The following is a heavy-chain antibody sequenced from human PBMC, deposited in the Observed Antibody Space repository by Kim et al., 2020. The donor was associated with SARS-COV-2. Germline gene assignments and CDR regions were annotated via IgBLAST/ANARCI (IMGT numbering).Heavy chain of an antibody. CDR1: GFTFDDYA. Sequence: LRLSCAASGFTFDDYAMHWVRQAPGKGLEWVSGISWNSGSIGYADSVKGRFTISRDNAKNSLYLQMNSLRAEDTALYYCAKASPGIAAAGTGGGMDVWGQGTTVTVSS. J-gene: IGHJ6*02. CDR3: AKASPGIAAAGTGGGMDV. V-gene: IGHV3-9*01. D-gene: IGHD6-13*01. CDR2: ISWNSGSI.